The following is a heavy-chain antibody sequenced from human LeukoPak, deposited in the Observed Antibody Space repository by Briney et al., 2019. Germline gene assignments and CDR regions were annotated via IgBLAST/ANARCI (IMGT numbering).Heavy chain of an antibody. CDR1: GWSFSGFY. CDR3: ANAPSSLESYSLDY. V-gene: IGHV4-34*01. CDR2: ISHSVST. Sequence: SETLCLTCAVSGWSFSGFYWSWIRQPPGKGLEWVGEISHSVSTNSKHSLKSRVTISVDTSKNKFYLKLSSVTAADTAVYYCANAPSSLESYSLDYWGQGTLVTVSS. J-gene: IGHJ4*01. D-gene: IGHD3-10*01.